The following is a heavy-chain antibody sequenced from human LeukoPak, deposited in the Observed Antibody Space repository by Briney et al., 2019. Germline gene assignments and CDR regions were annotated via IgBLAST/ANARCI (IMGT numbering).Heavy chain of an antibody. D-gene: IGHD4-17*01. J-gene: IGHJ4*02. V-gene: IGHV3-23*01. CDR1: GFTFSSYA. CDR3: AKAPLLTTVTHFDY. CDR2: ISGGGGST. Sequence: PGGSLRLSCAASGFTFSSYAMNWVRQAPGKGLEWVSGISGGGGSTYYADSVKGRFTISRGNSKNTLYLQMNSLRAEDTAVYYCAKAPLLTTVTHFDYWGQGTLVTVSS.